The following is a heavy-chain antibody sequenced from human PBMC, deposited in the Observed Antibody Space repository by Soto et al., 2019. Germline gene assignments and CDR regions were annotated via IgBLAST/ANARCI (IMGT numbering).Heavy chain of an antibody. V-gene: IGHV3-21*01. CDR3: ARDPMYTSGPLNY. D-gene: IGHD6-19*01. Sequence: PGGSLRLSCAASGFTFTGYSMNWVRQAPGKRLEWVSSISASTMYKYYADSVKGRFTISRDNAKNSLYLQMNSLRTEDTAVYYCARDPMYTSGPLNYWGQGALVTVSS. J-gene: IGHJ4*02. CDR1: GFTFTGYS. CDR2: ISASTMYK.